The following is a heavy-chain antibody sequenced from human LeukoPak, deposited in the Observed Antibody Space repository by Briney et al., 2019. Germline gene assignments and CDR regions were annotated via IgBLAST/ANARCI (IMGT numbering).Heavy chain of an antibody. V-gene: IGHV1-2*02. Sequence: ASVKVSCKASGYTFTGYYMHWVRQAPGQGLEWMGWINPNSGGTNYAQKFQGRVTMTRDTSISTAYMELSRLRSDDTAVYYCASDCSSWAAYYFDYWGQGTLVTVSS. CDR3: ASDCSSWAAYYFDY. D-gene: IGHD6-13*01. CDR2: INPNSGGT. CDR1: GYTFTGYY. J-gene: IGHJ4*02.